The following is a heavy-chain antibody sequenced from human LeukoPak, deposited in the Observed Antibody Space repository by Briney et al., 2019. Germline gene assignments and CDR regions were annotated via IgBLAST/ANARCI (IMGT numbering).Heavy chain of an antibody. CDR1: GFTFDDYA. J-gene: IGHJ3*02. CDR2: ISWNSGSI. CDR3: ARGGSYLSAFDI. D-gene: IGHD1-26*01. V-gene: IGHV3-9*01. Sequence: GGSLRLSCAASGFTFDDYAMHWVRQAPGKGLEWVSGISWNSGSIGYADSVRGRFTISRDNAKNSLYLQMNSLRAEDTAVYYCARGGSYLSAFDIWGQGTMVTVSS.